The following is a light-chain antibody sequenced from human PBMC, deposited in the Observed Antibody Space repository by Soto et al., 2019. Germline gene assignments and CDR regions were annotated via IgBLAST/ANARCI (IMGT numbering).Light chain of an antibody. J-gene: IGLJ1*01. CDR2: EVS. Sequence: QSALTQPASVSGSPGQSITISCTGTSSDVGGYNYVSWYQQHPGKAPKLMSYEVSNRPSGVSNRCSGSKSGNTASLTISGLQAEDEADYYCSSYTSSSTLYVFGTGTKLTVL. V-gene: IGLV2-14*01. CDR3: SSYTSSSTLYV. CDR1: SSDVGGYNY.